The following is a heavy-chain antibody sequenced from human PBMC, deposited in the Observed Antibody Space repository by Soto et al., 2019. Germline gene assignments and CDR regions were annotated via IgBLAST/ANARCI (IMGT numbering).Heavy chain of an antibody. CDR3: ATSYCSSTSCYGYYYYGMDV. D-gene: IGHD2-2*01. CDR2: ISAYNGNT. CDR1: GYTFTSYG. J-gene: IGHJ6*02. V-gene: IGHV1-18*01. Sequence: EASVKVSCKACGYTFTSYGISWVRQAPGQGLEWMGWISAYNGNTNYAQKLQGRVTMTTDTSTSTAYMELRSLRSDDTAVYYCATSYCSSTSCYGYYYYGMDVWGQGTTVTVSS.